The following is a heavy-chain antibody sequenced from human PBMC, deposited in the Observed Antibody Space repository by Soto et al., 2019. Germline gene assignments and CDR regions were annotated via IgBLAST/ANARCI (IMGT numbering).Heavy chain of an antibody. D-gene: IGHD2-15*01. Sequence: QLQLQESRPGLVKPSETLSLTCTVSGGSISSSSYYWGWIRQPPGKELEWIGSIYYSGSTYYNPSLKSRVTISVDTSKNQFSLKLSSVTAADTAVYYCARQSLIDIVVVVAATGDFDYWGQGTLVTVSS. V-gene: IGHV4-39*01. CDR2: IYYSGST. CDR3: ARQSLIDIVVVVAATGDFDY. CDR1: GGSISSSSYY. J-gene: IGHJ4*02.